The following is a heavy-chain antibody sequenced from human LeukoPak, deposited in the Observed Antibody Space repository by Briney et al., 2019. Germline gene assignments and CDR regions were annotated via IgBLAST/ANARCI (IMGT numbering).Heavy chain of an antibody. CDR2: IYYSGTT. CDR1: GGSISSYY. J-gene: IGHJ4*02. V-gene: IGHV4-59*01. Sequence: PSETLSLTCTVSGGSISSYYWSWIRQPPGKGLNWIGYIYYSGTTNYNPSLKSRVTISVDTSKNQFSLNLNSVTAADTAVYYCARGTSSGWYGFDSWGQGTLVTVSS. CDR3: ARGTSSGWYGFDS. D-gene: IGHD6-19*01.